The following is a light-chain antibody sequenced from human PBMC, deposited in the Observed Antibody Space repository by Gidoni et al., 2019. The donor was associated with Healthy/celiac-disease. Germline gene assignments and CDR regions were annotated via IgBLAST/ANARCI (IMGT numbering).Light chain of an antibody. CDR2: AAS. CDR1: QSISSY. J-gene: IGKJ2*01. CDR3: QQSYSTPYT. Sequence: DSQMTQSPSSLSASVGDRVTITCRASQSISSYLNWYQQKPGKAPKLLIYAASSLQSGVPSRFSGSGSGTDFTLTISSLHPEDFAPYYCQQSYSTPYTFXQXTKLEIK. V-gene: IGKV1-39*01.